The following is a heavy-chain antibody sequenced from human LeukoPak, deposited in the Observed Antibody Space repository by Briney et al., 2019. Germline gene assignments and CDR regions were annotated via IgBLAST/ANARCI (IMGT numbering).Heavy chain of an antibody. CDR3: AKDLYISAYASIDY. Sequence: SGGSLRLSCAASGFTFSSYAMSWVRQAPGKGLEWVSAISGSGGSIYYADSVKGRFTISRDNSKNTLYLQMNSLRAEDTAVYYCAKDLYISAYASIDYWGQGTQVTVSS. CDR2: ISGSGGSI. CDR1: GFTFSSYA. J-gene: IGHJ4*02. V-gene: IGHV3-23*01. D-gene: IGHD2-2*01.